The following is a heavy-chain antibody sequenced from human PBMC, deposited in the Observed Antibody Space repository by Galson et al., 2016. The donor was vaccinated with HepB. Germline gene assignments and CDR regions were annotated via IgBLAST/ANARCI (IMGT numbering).Heavy chain of an antibody. D-gene: IGHD5-18*01. J-gene: IGHJ4*02. CDR2: ISGSGGST. CDR1: GLSFSGYA. CDR3: AKDRGSLVDTGTLNY. Sequence: SLRLSCAASGLSFSGYAMSWVRQAPGKGLEWVSGISGSGGSTSYADSVKGRFTIFRDNSKNRLHLQVSGLRVDDTAVYYCAKDRGSLVDTGTLNYWGQGTLVTVSS. V-gene: IGHV3-23*01.